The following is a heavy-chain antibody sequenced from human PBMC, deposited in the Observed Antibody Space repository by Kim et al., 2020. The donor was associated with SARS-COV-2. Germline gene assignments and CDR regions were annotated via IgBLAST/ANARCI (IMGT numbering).Heavy chain of an antibody. CDR3: VRDGQDDHRNYYFDY. CDR2: ISYDGSHK. CDR1: GFTFSTYA. D-gene: IGHD4-4*01. J-gene: IGHJ4*02. Sequence: GGSLRLSCAASGFTFSTYAMYWVRQAPGEGLEWVSVISYDGSHKYYADSVKGRFTISRDNSKNTMYVQMNSLRVDDTALYYCVRDGQDDHRNYYFDYWGQGALVTVSS. V-gene: IGHV3-30*04.